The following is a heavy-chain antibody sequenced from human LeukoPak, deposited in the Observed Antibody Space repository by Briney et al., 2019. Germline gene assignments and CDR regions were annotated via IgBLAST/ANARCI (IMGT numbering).Heavy chain of an antibody. D-gene: IGHD2-15*01. J-gene: IGHJ6*03. CDR2: ISPSGAST. V-gene: IGHV1-46*01. CDR3: AKSGSVVVVAAYYYYYMDV. Sequence: ASVKVSCKASGYTFTRYYMRWVRQAPGQGLEWMGIISPSGASTSYAQKFQGRVTMTRDTSTSTVYMELSSLRSEDTAVYYCAKSGSVVVVAAYYYYYMDVWGKGTTVTISS. CDR1: GYTFTRYY.